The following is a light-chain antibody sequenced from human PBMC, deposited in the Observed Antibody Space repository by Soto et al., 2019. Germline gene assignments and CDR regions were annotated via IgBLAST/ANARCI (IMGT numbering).Light chain of an antibody. J-gene: IGKJ3*01. CDR2: GAS. Sequence: EIVLTQSPGTLSLPPGERATLSCRASQSVSNNYLAWYQQKPGQAPRLLIYGASSRAAGIPDRFSGSGSGTDFTVTISTLEPEGLAVYYSQHCHNSRQFAFGLGTTVDIK. V-gene: IGKV3-20*01. CDR3: QHCHNSRQFA. CDR1: QSVSNNY.